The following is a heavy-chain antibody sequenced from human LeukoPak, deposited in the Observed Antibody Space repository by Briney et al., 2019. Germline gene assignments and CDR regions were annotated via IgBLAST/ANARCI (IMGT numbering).Heavy chain of an antibody. CDR3: ARDAVDTANAV. J-gene: IGHJ6*02. V-gene: IGHV3-74*01. Sequence: GGSLRLSCAASGFTFITYGMHWVPKVQGKGLWWVSHINSDGSITSYADSVKGRFTISRDNAKNTLYLQMNSLRAEDTAVYYCARDAVDTANAVWGQGTTVTVSS. CDR1: GFTFITYG. CDR2: INSDGSIT. D-gene: IGHD5-18*01.